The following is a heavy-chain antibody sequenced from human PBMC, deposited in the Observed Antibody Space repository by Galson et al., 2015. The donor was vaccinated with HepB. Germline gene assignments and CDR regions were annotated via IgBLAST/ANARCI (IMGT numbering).Heavy chain of an antibody. CDR1: GYSFTSYW. J-gene: IGHJ4*02. V-gene: IGHV5-10-1*01. CDR3: SRRSWDGSSWYDY. D-gene: IGHD6-13*01. CDR2: IDPSDSYT. Sequence: QSGAEVKKPGESLRISCKGSGYSFTSYWISWVRQMHGKGLEWMGRIDPSDSYTNYSPSFQGQVTTSADTSITTAYLQWSSLKASDTAIYYCSRRSWDGSSWYDYWGQGTLVTVSS.